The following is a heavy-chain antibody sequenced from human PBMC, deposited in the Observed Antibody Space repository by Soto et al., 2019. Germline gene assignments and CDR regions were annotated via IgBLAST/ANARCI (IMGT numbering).Heavy chain of an antibody. Sequence: GALRLSCATSGFIFSNYAMSWVRQAPGKGLEWVAAITSVGYTYYVDSLKGRFTISRDNSKNTLYLQMNSLRAEDTAVYYCAKDLTDYSNSYFDYWGQGTLVTVSS. CDR3: AKDLTDYSNSYFDY. D-gene: IGHD4-4*01. CDR1: GFIFSNYA. V-gene: IGHV3-23*01. CDR2: ITSVGYT. J-gene: IGHJ4*02.